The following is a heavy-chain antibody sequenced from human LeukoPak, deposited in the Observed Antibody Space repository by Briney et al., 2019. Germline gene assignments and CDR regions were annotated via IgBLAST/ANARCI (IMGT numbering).Heavy chain of an antibody. V-gene: IGHV4-34*01. CDR1: GVSFSGYY. Sequence: SETLSLTCAVYGVSFSGYYWSWIRQPPGKGLEWIGEINHNGSTNYNPSLKSRVTISVDRSKNQFSLELTSVTAADTAVYYCVRGTLKNWFDPWGQGTLVTVSS. J-gene: IGHJ5*02. CDR2: INHNGST. CDR3: VRGTLKNWFDP.